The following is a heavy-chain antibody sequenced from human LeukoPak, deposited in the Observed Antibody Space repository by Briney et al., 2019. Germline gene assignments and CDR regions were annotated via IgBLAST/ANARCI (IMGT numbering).Heavy chain of an antibody. CDR2: MNPNSGNT. J-gene: IGHJ4*02. D-gene: IGHD1-14*01. CDR3: ARRSRREVGSNPFQFDY. Sequence: SVKVSCKASGYTFTSYDINWVRQATGQGLEWMGWMNPNSGNTGYAQKFQGRVTTTRNTSISTAYIELSSLRSEDTAVYYCARRSRREVGSNPFQFDYWGQGTLVTVSS. CDR1: GYTFTSYD. V-gene: IGHV1-8*03.